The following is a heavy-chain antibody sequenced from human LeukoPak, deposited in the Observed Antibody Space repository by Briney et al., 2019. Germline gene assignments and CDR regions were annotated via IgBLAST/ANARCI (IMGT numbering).Heavy chain of an antibody. J-gene: IGHJ6*03. CDR3: ARGRVSSSTWYSTYYYYFYMDV. CDR1: GGSISSYY. D-gene: IGHD1-1*01. CDR2: IYYSGRT. V-gene: IGHV4-59*01. Sequence: SETLSLTCTVSGGSISSYYWSWIRQPPGKGLEGIGYIYYSGRTNYNPSLKSRVTISVDTSQNQFSLKLGSVTAADTAVYFCARGRVSSSTWYSTYYYYFYMDVWGKGTTVTVSS.